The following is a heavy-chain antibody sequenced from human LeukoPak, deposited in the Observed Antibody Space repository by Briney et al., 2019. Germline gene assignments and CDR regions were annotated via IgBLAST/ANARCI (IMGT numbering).Heavy chain of an antibody. J-gene: IGHJ4*02. CDR3: ARDGEGQGDY. Sequence: GRSLRLSCAASGLPFCRYSMNWVRQAPGKALEGGSSISSSSSYIYYAESVKGRFTISRDNAKNSLYLQMNRLRAEDTAVYYCARDGEGQGDYWGQGTLVTVSS. V-gene: IGHV3-21*01. D-gene: IGHD3-10*01. CDR2: ISSSSSYI. CDR1: GLPFCRYS.